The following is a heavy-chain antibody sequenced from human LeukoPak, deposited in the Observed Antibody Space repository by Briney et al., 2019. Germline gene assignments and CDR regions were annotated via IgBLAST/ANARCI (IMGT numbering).Heavy chain of an antibody. D-gene: IGHD1-26*01. CDR2: ISYSGST. J-gene: IGHJ4*02. CDR1: GGSISTYY. CDR3: ARDRSGSGFFDY. V-gene: IGHV4-59*01. Sequence: SETLSLTCTVSGGSISTYYWNWIRQPPGKGLEWIGYISYSGSTKYNPSLKSRVTISVDTSKNQFSMRLSSVTAADSAVYYCARDRSGSGFFDYWGQGTLVTVSS.